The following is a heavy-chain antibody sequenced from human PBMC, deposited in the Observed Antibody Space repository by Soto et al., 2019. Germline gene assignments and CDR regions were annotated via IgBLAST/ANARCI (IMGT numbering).Heavy chain of an antibody. J-gene: IGHJ5*02. CDR1: GYSFTSYW. Sequence: GESLKISCKGSGYSFTSYWITWVRQMPGKGLEWMGMIDPTDSYTKYSPSFQGHVTISADKSISTAFLQWSSLQASDTAMYYCARHAVWQGGPPVDWFDLWGQGTLVTVSS. CDR2: IDPTDSYT. D-gene: IGHD1-26*01. V-gene: IGHV5-10-1*01. CDR3: ARHAVWQGGPPVDWFDL.